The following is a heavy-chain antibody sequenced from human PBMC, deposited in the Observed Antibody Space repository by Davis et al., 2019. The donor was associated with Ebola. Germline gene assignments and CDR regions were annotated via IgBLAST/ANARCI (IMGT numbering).Heavy chain of an antibody. V-gene: IGHV3-7*04. CDR2: IKRDGSEK. Sequence: GESLKISCAASGFTFSSYWMTWVRQAPGKGLEWVANIKRDGSEKYFVDSVKGRFTISRDNAKNSLYLQMNSLRVEDTAVYYCARGHYGMDLWGKGTTVTVSS. J-gene: IGHJ6*04. CDR1: GFTFSSYW. CDR3: ARGHYGMDL.